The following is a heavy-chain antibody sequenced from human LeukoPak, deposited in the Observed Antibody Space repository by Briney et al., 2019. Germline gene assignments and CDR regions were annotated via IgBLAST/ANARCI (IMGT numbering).Heavy chain of an antibody. V-gene: IGHV4-4*07. CDR2: VYTRGTS. Sequence: SETLSLTCSVSGGSVTNYYWSWIRQTAGQGLVWIGRVYTRGTSNYNPSLRSRVIISVDKSANQVSLRMTSVSAADTAVYYCTSGNGGWSSPYYFYYMVVWGKGTTVTVSS. J-gene: IGHJ6*03. CDR1: GGSVTNYY. D-gene: IGHD6-19*01. CDR3: TSGNGGWSSPYYFYYMVV.